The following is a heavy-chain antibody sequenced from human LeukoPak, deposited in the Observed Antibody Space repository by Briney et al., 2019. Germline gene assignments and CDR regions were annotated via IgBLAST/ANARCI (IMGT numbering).Heavy chain of an antibody. CDR1: GFTFSSYG. CDR3: ARVARGGWDNWLDP. V-gene: IGHV3-30*03. J-gene: IGHJ5*02. Sequence: PGGSLRLSCAASGFTFSSYGMHWVRQAPGKGLEWVAVISYDGSNKYYADSVKGRFTISRDNSKNTLFLQMHSLRVEDTAVYYCARVARGGWDNWLDPWGQGTLVTVSS. CDR2: ISYDGSNK. D-gene: IGHD6-19*01.